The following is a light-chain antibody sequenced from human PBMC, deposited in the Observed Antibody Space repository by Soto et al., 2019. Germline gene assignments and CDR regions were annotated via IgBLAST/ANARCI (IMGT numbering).Light chain of an antibody. CDR1: QNINNY. V-gene: IGKV1-39*01. J-gene: IGKJ4*01. CDR3: QQSYSSFLG. CDR2: AAT. Sequence: DIQMSQSPSSLSASVGDTVSFTCRARQNINNYVNWYQMKPGKPPKLLLYAATRLQRGVPSRVRGSGSGTDFTLTITGLHVEDFATYDWQQSYSSFLGFGGGTKV.